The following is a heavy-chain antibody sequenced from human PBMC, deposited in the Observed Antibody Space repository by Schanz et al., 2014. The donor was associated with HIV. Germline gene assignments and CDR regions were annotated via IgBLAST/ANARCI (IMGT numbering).Heavy chain of an antibody. D-gene: IGHD2-21*02. J-gene: IGHJ6*02. CDR2: ISEGGDKT. CDR1: GFTFSSYA. CDR3: AKGDWAHKVTPGVDV. Sequence: EVQLVESGGGLVQPGGSLRLSCAASGFTFSSYAMSWVRQAPGKGPEWVSSISEGGDKTDYADSVKGRFTISRASSKNTLHLQMRSLRTEASDVYYCAKGDWAHKVTPGVDVWGQGTTVIVS. V-gene: IGHV3-23*04.